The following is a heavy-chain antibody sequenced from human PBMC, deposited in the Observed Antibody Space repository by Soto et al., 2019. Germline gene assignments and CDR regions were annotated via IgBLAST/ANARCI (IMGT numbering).Heavy chain of an antibody. V-gene: IGHV1-69*01. J-gene: IGHJ6*02. D-gene: IGHD3-22*01. Sequence: QVQLVQSGAEVKKPGSSVKVSCKASGGTFSSYAISWVRQAPGQGLEWTGGSIPIFGTANYGQKFQGRVTITAEESTSTAYMELSSPRSEDTPVYYCARESRPHCYGSRGYCPCYYYYGMDLWGQGTTVTVSS. CDR3: ARESRPHCYGSRGYCPCYYYYGMDL. CDR1: GGTFSSYA. CDR2: SIPIFGTA.